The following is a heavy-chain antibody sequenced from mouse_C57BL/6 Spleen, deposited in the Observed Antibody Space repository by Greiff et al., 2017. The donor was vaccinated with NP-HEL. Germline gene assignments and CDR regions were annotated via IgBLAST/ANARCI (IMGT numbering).Heavy chain of an antibody. Sequence: VKLMESGPELVKPGASVKISCKASGYAFSSSWMNWVKQRPGKGLEWIGRIYPGDGDTNYNGKFKGKATLTADKSSSTAYMQLSSLTSEDSAVYFCASSYDYDSAYWGQGTLVTVSA. CDR1: GYAFSSSW. CDR3: ASSYDYDSAY. CDR2: IYPGDGDT. J-gene: IGHJ3*01. D-gene: IGHD2-4*01. V-gene: IGHV1-82*01.